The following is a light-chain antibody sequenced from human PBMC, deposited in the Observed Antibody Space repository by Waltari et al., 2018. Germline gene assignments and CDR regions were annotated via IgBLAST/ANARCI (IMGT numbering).Light chain of an antibody. J-gene: IGLJ3*02. Sequence: QLVLTQSPSASASLGASVKLTCTLSSGHSSHIIAWLPQKPEKGPRYLMKVNSDGSHSKGDEIPDRFSGSSSGAERYLTISTVQSEDEADYYCQTGGHGTWVFGGGTKLTVL. V-gene: IGLV4-69*01. CDR2: VNSDGSH. CDR3: QTGGHGTWV. CDR1: SGHSSHI.